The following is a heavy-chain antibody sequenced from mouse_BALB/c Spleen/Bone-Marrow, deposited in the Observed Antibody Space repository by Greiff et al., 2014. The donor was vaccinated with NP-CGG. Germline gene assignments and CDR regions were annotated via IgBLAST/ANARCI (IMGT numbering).Heavy chain of an antibody. J-gene: IGHJ3*01. V-gene: IGHV14-3*02. CDR3: AGYDYEGYAY. CDR1: ENTY. Sequence: ENTYMHWVTQRPEQGLEWIGRIDPANGNTKYDPKFQGKATITADTSSNTAYLQLSSLTSEDTAVYYCAGYDYEGYAYWGQGNLVTVAA. D-gene: IGHD2-4*01. CDR2: IDPANGNT.